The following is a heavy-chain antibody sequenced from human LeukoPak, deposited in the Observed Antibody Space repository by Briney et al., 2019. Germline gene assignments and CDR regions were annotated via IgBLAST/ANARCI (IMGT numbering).Heavy chain of an antibody. CDR2: INPSGGST. D-gene: IGHD2-15*01. CDR3: ARGVVVVAATDNWFDP. J-gene: IGHJ5*02. V-gene: IGHV1-46*01. Sequence: ASVKVTCKASGYTFTSYYMHWVRQAPGPGLEWMGIINPSGGSTSYAQKFQGRVTMTRDTSTSTVYMELSSLRSEDTAVYYCARGVVVVAATDNWFDPWGQGTLVTVSS. CDR1: GYTFTSYY.